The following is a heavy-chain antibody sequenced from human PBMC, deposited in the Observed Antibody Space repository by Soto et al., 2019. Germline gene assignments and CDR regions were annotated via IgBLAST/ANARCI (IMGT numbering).Heavy chain of an antibody. J-gene: IGHJ5*02. CDR2: IGGDGEST. V-gene: IGHV3-23*01. CDR1: GYSFTSYW. Sequence: PGESLKISCKGSGYSFTSYWIGWVRQIPGKGLECVSAIGGDGESTHYADSVKGRFTISRDNSKNTLYLQLNSLRVEDTAVYYCAKVGGFDPWGQGTLVTVSS. CDR3: AKVGGFDP. D-gene: IGHD4-17*01.